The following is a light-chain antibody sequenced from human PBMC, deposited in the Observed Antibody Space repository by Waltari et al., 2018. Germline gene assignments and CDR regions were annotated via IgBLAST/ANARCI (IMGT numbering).Light chain of an antibody. V-gene: IGLV1-44*01. Sequence: FQQLPGRAPRLRIYGNIQLPSGGPARFSGAKSGPSASLAISGRQSEDEADYYCAAWDDSRNAYVFGTGTQVPVL. CDR2: GNI. CDR3: AAWDDSRNAYV. J-gene: IGLJ1*01.